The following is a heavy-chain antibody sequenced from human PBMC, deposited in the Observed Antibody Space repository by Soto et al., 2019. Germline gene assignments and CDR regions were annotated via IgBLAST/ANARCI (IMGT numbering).Heavy chain of an antibody. V-gene: IGHV3-30*18. D-gene: IGHD2-15*01. J-gene: IGHJ4*02. CDR3: AKDRARYCGGGSCYSIFDY. CDR2: ISYDGSNK. Sequence: QVQLVESGGGVVQPGRSLRLSCAASGFTFSSYGMHWVRQAPGKGLEWVAVISYDGSNKYYEDSVKGRFTISRDNSKNTLYLQMNSLRAEDTAVYYCAKDRARYCGGGSCYSIFDYWVQGTLVTVSS. CDR1: GFTFSSYG.